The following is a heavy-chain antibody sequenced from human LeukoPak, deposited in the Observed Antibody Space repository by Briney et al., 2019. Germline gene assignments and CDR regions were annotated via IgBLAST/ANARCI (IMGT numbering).Heavy chain of an antibody. V-gene: IGHV3-33*01. CDR3: ARMTYYYDSSGYGDAFDI. D-gene: IGHD3-22*01. J-gene: IGHJ3*02. CDR2: IWYDESNK. Sequence: PGGSLRLSCAASGFTFSSYGMHWVRQAPGKGLEWVAVIWYDESNKYYADSVKGRFTISRDNSKNTLYLQMNSLRAEDTAVYYCARMTYYYDSSGYGDAFDIWGQGTMVTVSS. CDR1: GFTFSSYG.